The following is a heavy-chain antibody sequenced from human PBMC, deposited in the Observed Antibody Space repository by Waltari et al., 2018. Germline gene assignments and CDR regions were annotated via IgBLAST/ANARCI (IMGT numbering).Heavy chain of an antibody. D-gene: IGHD3-22*01. CDR1: GYTFTSYY. CDR2: INPSGGST. CDR3: ARDPSSGYHPNYFDY. J-gene: IGHJ4*02. Sequence: QVQLVQSGAEVKKPGASVKVSCKESGYTFTSYYMHWVRQAPGQGLGWMGIINPSGGSTSYAQKCQGRVTMTRDTSTSTVYMELSSLRSEDTAVYYCARDPSSGYHPNYFDYWGQGTLVTVSS. V-gene: IGHV1-46*01.